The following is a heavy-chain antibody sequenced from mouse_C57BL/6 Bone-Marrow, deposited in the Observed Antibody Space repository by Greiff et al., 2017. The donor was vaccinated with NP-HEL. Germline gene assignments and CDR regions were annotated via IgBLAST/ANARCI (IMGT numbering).Heavy chain of an antibody. CDR1: GFTFSSYT. D-gene: IGHD2-4*01. CDR3: ARHGGGLRRGAWFAY. J-gene: IGHJ3*01. Sequence: EVQRVESGGGLVKPGGSLKLSCAASGFTFSSYTMSWVRQTPEKRLAWVATISGGGGNTYYPDSVKGRFTISRDNAKNTLYLQMSSLRSEDTALYYCARHGGGLRRGAWFAYWGQGTLVTVSA. V-gene: IGHV5-9*01. CDR2: ISGGGGNT.